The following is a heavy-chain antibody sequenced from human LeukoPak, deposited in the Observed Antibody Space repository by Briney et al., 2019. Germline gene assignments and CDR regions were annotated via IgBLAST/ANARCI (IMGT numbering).Heavy chain of an antibody. CDR3: ARLNFRGGEALHFDS. Sequence: PSETLSLTCSVSGGSLTNYYWGWIRQPPGKGLEFIGYIHSDGTTNYDSSLQSRVAISLDTPKLQFSLRLYSVTAADTALYFCARLNFRGGEALHFDSWGQGTLVTVSS. V-gene: IGHV4-4*09. J-gene: IGHJ4*02. D-gene: IGHD3-16*01. CDR1: GGSLTNYY. CDR2: IHSDGTT.